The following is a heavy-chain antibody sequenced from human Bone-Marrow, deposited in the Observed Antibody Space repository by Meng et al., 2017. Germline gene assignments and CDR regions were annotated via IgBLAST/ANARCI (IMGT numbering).Heavy chain of an antibody. D-gene: IGHD6-19*01. CDR1: GYTLTELS. V-gene: IGHV1-24*01. J-gene: IGHJ6*02. CDR3: ASSAGIAVAAGGMDV. CDR2: FDPEDGET. Sequence: ASVKVSCKVSGYTLTELSMHWVRQAPGKGLEWMGGFDPEDGETIYAQKFQGRVTMTEDTSTDTAYMELSSLRSEDTAMYYCASSAGIAVAAGGMDVWGQGTTVTVSS.